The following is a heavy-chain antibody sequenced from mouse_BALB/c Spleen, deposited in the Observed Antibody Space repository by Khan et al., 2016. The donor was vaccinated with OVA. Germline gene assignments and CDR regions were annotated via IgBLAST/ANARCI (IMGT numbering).Heavy chain of an antibody. Sequence: QMQLEESGPGLVAPSQSLSITCTISGFSLTDYGIHWVRQPPGKGLEWLVLMWGDGTTSYNSALKSRLTLSKDNSKSQVFLKMNSLQTDDTAMYFCARQPYYHYNVMDYWGQGTSVTVSS. V-gene: IGHV2-6-1*01. CDR3: ARQPYYHYNVMDY. D-gene: IGHD2-10*01. CDR2: MWGDGTT. J-gene: IGHJ4*01. CDR1: GFSLTDYG.